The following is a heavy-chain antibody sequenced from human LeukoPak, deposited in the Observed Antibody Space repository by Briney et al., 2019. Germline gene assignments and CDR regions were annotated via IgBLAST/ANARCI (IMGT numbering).Heavy chain of an antibody. J-gene: IGHJ1*01. CDR3: ANCTSSSGLYSLEYFQH. CDR2: IKYYGGGT. Sequence: GGFLRPSCVAAGSTFSTYWMSWGSQDPGRGLEWGADIKYYGGGTYYMASVKGRFTISRDKAKNPLYLQMNSLIAADPAIYYSANCTSSSGLYSLEYFQHSGHGTLVTVSS. V-gene: IGHV3-7*01. CDR1: GSTFSTYW. D-gene: IGHD6-19*01.